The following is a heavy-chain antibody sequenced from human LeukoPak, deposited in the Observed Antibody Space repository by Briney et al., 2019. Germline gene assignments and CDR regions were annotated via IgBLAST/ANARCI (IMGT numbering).Heavy chain of an antibody. CDR2: IRTNAYGGTT. Sequence: QSGGSLRLSCTASGFTFGDYAMSWVRQAPGKGLEWVGFIRTNAYGGTTDYAASVKGRFSISREDSKSIAYLQMNSLKTEDTAVYYCTRQDQGGYDYHLDYWGQGTLVTVSS. D-gene: IGHD5-12*01. V-gene: IGHV3-49*04. CDR3: TRQDQGGYDYHLDY. J-gene: IGHJ4*02. CDR1: GFTFGDYA.